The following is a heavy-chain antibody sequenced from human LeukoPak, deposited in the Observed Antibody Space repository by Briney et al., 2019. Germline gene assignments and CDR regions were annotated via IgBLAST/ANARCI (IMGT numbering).Heavy chain of an antibody. CDR1: GFTFSSYA. CDR2: ISGSGGST. Sequence: PGGSLRLSCAASGFTFSSYAMSWVRQAPGKGLEWVSAISGSGGSTYYADSVKGRFTISRDNSKNTLYLQMNSLRAEDTAVYYCAKDYYRRQLVRHYCYYMDVWGKGTTVTVSS. V-gene: IGHV3-23*01. CDR3: AKDYYRRQLVRHYCYYMDV. J-gene: IGHJ6*03. D-gene: IGHD6-6*01.